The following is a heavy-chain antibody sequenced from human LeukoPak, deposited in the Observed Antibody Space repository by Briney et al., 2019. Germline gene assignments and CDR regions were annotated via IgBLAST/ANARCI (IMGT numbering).Heavy chain of an antibody. V-gene: IGHV3-21*01. CDR3: ARKETATQGFDY. Sequence: NPGGSLRLSCAASGFTFSSYSMNWVRQAPGKRLEWVSSISSSSSYIYYADSVKGRFTISRDNAKNSLYLQMNSLRAEDTAVYYCARKETATQGFDYWGQGTLVTVSS. CDR1: GFTFSSYS. CDR2: ISSSSSYI. D-gene: IGHD5-18*01. J-gene: IGHJ4*02.